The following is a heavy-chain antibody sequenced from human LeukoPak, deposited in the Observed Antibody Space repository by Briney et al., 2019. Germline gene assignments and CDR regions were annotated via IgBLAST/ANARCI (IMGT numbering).Heavy chain of an antibody. CDR2: IRYDGSNK. CDR1: GFTFSSYG. D-gene: IGHD5-24*01. J-gene: IGHJ6*03. CDR3: AKDKDRDGYTYYMDV. Sequence: GGSLRLSCAASGFTFSSYGMHWVRQAPGKGLEWVAFIRYDGSNKYYADSVKGRFTISGDNSKNTLYLQMNSLRAEDTAVYYCAKDKDRDGYTYYMDVWGKGTTVTISS. V-gene: IGHV3-30*02.